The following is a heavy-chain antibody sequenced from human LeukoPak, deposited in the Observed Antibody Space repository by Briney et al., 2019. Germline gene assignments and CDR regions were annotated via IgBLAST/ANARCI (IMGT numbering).Heavy chain of an antibody. CDR3: AKDGDCGGGGCFPNNFNY. CDR2: ISSDGSGK. V-gene: IGHV3-30*18. J-gene: IGHJ4*02. D-gene: IGHD2-15*01. CDR1: GFMFSAYG. Sequence: GGSLRLSCAASGFMFSAYGMHWVRQAPGKGLEWVAVISSDGSGKNYADSVKGRFTMSRDNSKNTLYLQMNGLRTEDTAVYYCAKDGDCGGGGCFPNNFNYWGQGTLVTVSS.